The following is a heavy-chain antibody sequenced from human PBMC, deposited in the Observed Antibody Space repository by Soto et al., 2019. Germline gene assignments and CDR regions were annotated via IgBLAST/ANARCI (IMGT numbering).Heavy chain of an antibody. D-gene: IGHD6-19*01. CDR1: GFTFSSYE. CDR2: ISSSGSTI. J-gene: IGHJ5*02. Sequence: GGSLRLSCAASGFTFSSYEMSWVRQAPGKGLEWVSYISSSGSTIYYADSVKGRFTISRDNAKNSLFLQMNSLRAEDTAVYYCASDIAVAGTSSFDPWGQGTLVTVSS. CDR3: ASDIAVAGTSSFDP. V-gene: IGHV3-48*03.